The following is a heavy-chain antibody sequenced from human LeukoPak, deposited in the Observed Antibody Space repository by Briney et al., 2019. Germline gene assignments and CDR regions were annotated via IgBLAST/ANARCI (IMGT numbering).Heavy chain of an antibody. CDR2: IYHSGST. D-gene: IGHD6-19*01. CDR3: AIEAVAGTRWFDP. V-gene: IGHV4-30-2*01. J-gene: IGHJ5*02. CDR1: GGSISSSSYY. Sequence: PSETLSLTCTVSGGSISSSSYYWSWIRQPPGKGLEWIGYIYHSGSTYYNPSLKSRVTISVDRSKNQFSLKLSSVTAADTAVYYCAIEAVAGTRWFDPWGQGTLVTVSS.